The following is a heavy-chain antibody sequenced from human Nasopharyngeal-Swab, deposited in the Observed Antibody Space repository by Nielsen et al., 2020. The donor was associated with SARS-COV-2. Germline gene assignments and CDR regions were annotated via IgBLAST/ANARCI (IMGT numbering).Heavy chain of an antibody. CDR3: AKVGNDYGDYWFDP. CDR1: GFTFSSYA. Sequence: GESLKISCSASGFTFSSYAMHWVRQAPGKGLEYVSAISSNGGSTYYADAVKGRFTISRDNSKNTLYLQMNSLRAEDTAVYYCAKVGNDYGDYWFDPWGQGTLVTVSS. D-gene: IGHD4-17*01. J-gene: IGHJ5*02. CDR2: ISSNGGST. V-gene: IGHV3-64*04.